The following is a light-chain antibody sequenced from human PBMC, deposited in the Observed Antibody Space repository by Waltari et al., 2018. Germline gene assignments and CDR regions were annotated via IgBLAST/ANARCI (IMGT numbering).Light chain of an antibody. CDR2: DNI. Sequence: SYVLTQAPSVAVAPGQTARSPCGGKNIGSESVHWYQQKPGPAPVLVVYDNIDRPSGIPERFSGSNSRNMATLTISRVEAGDEADYYCQVWDSNVVFGGGTKLTVL. J-gene: IGLJ2*01. CDR1: NIGSES. CDR3: QVWDSNVV. V-gene: IGLV3-21*02.